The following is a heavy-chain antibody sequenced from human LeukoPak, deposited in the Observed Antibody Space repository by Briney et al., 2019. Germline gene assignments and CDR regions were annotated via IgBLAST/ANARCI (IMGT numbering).Heavy chain of an antibody. CDR1: GGSISSFY. CDR3: ARDAVTLDS. J-gene: IGHJ4*02. D-gene: IGHD4-11*01. CDR2: IFTSGTT. V-gene: IGHV4-4*07. Sequence: PSETLSLTCTVSGGSISSFYWSWIRRPAGKGLEWIGRIFTSGTTNYNPSLKSRVTMSIDTSKNQFSLRLSSVTAADAAVYYCARDAVTLDSWGQGTLVTVSS.